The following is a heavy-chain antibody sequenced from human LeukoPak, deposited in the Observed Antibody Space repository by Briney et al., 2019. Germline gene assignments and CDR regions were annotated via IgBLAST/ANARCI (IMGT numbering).Heavy chain of an antibody. CDR1: GFTVSSNY. J-gene: IGHJ3*02. V-gene: IGHV3-53*01. Sequence: GGSLRLSCAASGFTVSSNYMSWVRQAPGKGLEWVSVIYSGGSTYYADSVKGRFTISRDNSKNTLYLQMNSLTAEDTAVYYCARVGVVPAAIPDGFDIWGQGIMVTVSS. CDR3: ARVGVVPAAIPDGFDI. CDR2: IYSGGST. D-gene: IGHD2-2*01.